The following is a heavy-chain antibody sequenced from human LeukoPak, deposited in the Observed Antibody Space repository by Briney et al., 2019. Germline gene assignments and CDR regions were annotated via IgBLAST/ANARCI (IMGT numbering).Heavy chain of an antibody. V-gene: IGHV3-23*01. Sequence: GGSLRLSCAASGFTFSSYTFSTYAMTWGSRAPWKGLVWVTAVSGSGVSTYYADCVKGQFTIARGRSETTLYLQMNGLRAENTAVYNCAKGVEDSGIYYYYYMDVWGKGTTVTVSS. J-gene: IGHJ6*03. D-gene: IGHD2-15*01. CDR2: VSGSGVST. CDR1: GFTFSSYTFSTYA. CDR3: AKGVEDSGIYYYYYMDV.